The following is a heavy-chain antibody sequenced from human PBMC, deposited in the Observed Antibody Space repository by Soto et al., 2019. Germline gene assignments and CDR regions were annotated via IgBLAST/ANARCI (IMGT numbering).Heavy chain of an antibody. CDR1: GFTFSSYA. D-gene: IGHD3-22*01. CDR3: AKDRDTSGYYLNWFDP. J-gene: IGHJ5*02. CDR2: ISGSGGST. Sequence: EVQLLESGGGLVQPGGSLRLSCAASGFTFSSYAMSWVRQAPGKGLDWVSAISGSGGSTYYADSVKGRFTISRDNSKNTLYLQMHSLRAEDTAVYYCAKDRDTSGYYLNWFDPWGQGTLVTVSS. V-gene: IGHV3-23*01.